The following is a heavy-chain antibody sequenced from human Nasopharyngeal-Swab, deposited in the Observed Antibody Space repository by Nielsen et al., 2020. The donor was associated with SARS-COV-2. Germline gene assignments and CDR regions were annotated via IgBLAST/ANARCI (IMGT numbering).Heavy chain of an antibody. V-gene: IGHV3-33*06. J-gene: IGHJ4*02. CDR2: IWYDGSNK. CDR3: AKDRGWGSGWYIPVH. D-gene: IGHD6-19*01. Sequence: GESLRLSCAASGFTFSSYGMHWVRQAPGKGLEWVAVIWYDGSNKYYADSVKGRFTISRDNSKNTLYLQMNSLRAEDTAVYYCAKDRGWGSGWYIPVHWGQGTLVTVSS. CDR1: GFTFSSYG.